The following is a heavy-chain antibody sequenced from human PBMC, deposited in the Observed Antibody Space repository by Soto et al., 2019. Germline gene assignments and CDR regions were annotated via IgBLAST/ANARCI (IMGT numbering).Heavy chain of an antibody. CDR2: ISASNGNT. J-gene: IGHJ6*02. V-gene: IGHV1-18*01. CDR1: GYVFTTYG. CDR3: ARDWRQAGYILNYYYGMDV. Sequence: ASVKVSCKASGYVFTTYGINWVRQAPGQGLEWMGRISASNGNTNYAQKFQGRVTMTTDTSTNTAYMELRSLRSDDTAVYYCARDWRQAGYILNYYYGMDVWG. D-gene: IGHD6-13*01.